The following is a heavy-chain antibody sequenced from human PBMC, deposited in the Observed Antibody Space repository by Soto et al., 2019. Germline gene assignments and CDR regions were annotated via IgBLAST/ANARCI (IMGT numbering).Heavy chain of an antibody. CDR2: ISWNSGSI. D-gene: IGHD6-19*01. CDR3: ASKRYTTGWHPDALDI. V-gene: IGHV3-9*01. Sequence: EVQMVESGGGLVQPGRSLRLSCVASGFILDECAMHWVRQAPGKGLEWVSGISWNSGSIGYADSVKGRFTISRDNAKNSLYLQMGSLRAEDTALYYCASKRYTTGWHPDALDIGGQGTMVTVSS. J-gene: IGHJ3*02. CDR1: GFILDECA.